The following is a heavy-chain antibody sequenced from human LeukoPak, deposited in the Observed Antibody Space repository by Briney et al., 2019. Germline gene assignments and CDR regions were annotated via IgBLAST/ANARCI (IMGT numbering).Heavy chain of an antibody. CDR3: ARANSGSYSFFDY. V-gene: IGHV4-34*01. J-gene: IGHJ4*02. CDR1: GGSFSGYY. D-gene: IGHD1-26*01. Sequence: PSETLSLTCAVYGGSFSGYYWSWIRQPPGKGLEWIGEINHSGSTNYNPSLKSRVTISVDTSKNQFPLKLSSVTAADTAVYYCARANSGSYSFFDYWGQGTLVTFSS. CDR2: INHSGST.